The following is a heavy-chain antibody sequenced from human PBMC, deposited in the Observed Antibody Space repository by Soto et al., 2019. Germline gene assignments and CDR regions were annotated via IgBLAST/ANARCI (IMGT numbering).Heavy chain of an antibody. Sequence: QVQLVQSGAEVKKPGSSVKVSCKASGGTFSSYAISWVRQAPGQGLEWMGGIIPIFGTANYAQKFQGRVTITADKSTSTAYMELSSLRSEDTAVYYCARQTKGLGYSSGWYDYYYGMDVWGQGTTVTVSS. V-gene: IGHV1-69*06. CDR2: IIPIFGTA. D-gene: IGHD6-19*01. J-gene: IGHJ6*02. CDR1: GGTFSSYA. CDR3: ARQTKGLGYSSGWYDYYYGMDV.